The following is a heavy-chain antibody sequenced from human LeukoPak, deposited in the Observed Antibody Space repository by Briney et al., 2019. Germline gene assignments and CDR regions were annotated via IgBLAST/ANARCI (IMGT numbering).Heavy chain of an antibody. CDR2: IKQDGSEK. J-gene: IGHJ5*02. V-gene: IGHV3-7*01. CDR1: GFTFSSYW. D-gene: IGHD3-10*01. Sequence: GGSLRLSCAASGFTFSSYWMSWVRQAPGKGLEWVANIKQDGSEKYYVDSVKGRFTISRDNAKNSLYLQMNSLRAEDTAVYYCARDRGGMVRGVNNWFDPWGQGTLGTVSS. CDR3: ARDRGGMVRGVNNWFDP.